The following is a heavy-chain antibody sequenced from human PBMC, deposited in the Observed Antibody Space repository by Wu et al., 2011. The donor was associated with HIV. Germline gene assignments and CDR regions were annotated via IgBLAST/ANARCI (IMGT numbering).Heavy chain of an antibody. D-gene: IGHD6-19*01. CDR2: IYYSGST. J-gene: IGHJ4*02. CDR1: GGSISTHY. Sequence: QVQLQESGPGLVKPSETLSLTCTVSGGSISTHYWSWIRQPPGKGLEWIGYIYYSGSTNYNPSLKSRVTISVDTSKNQFSLRLSSVTAADTAVYYCARGSGWYYYWGQGTLVTVSS. CDR3: ARGSGWYYY. V-gene: IGHV4-59*11.